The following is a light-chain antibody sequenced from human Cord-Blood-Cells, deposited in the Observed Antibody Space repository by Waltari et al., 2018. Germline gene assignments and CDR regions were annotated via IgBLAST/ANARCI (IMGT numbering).Light chain of an antibody. V-gene: IGLV2-14*01. CDR2: DVS. CDR1: SIDVGVYNY. J-gene: IGLJ2*01. Sequence: QSSLTQPTSVSGSPGQSINIPCPGTSIDVGVYNYFSWYQQHPGKAPKLMIYDVSNRPSGVSNRFSGSKSGNTASLTISGLQAEDEADYYCSSYTSSSTLVFGGGTKLTVL. CDR3: SSYTSSSTLV.